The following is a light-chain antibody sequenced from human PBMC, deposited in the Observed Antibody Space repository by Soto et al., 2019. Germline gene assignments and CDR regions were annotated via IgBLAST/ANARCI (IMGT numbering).Light chain of an antibody. CDR1: QGISNY. V-gene: IGKV1-27*01. Sequence: DIQMTQSPSSLSASVGDRVTITCRATQGISNYLAWYQQKPGKVPKLLIYAASTLQSRVPSRFSGSGSGTDVTLTISSLQPEDVATYYCQRYISAPFTFGPGTNVDIK. J-gene: IGKJ3*01. CDR2: AAS. CDR3: QRYISAPFT.